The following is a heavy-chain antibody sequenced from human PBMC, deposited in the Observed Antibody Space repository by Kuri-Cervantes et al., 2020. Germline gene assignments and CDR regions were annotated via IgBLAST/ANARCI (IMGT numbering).Heavy chain of an antibody. Sequence: SETLSLTCTVSGYSISSGYYWGWIRQPPGKRLEWIGYIHYSGRTSYNPSLNSRVTISIDTSKDQFSLKVRSMTAADTAVYYCARRRSSGWFGFDSWGQGALVTVSS. CDR3: ARRRSSGWFGFDS. V-gene: IGHV4-61*01. CDR1: GYSISSGYY. J-gene: IGHJ4*02. D-gene: IGHD6-19*01. CDR2: IHYSGRT.